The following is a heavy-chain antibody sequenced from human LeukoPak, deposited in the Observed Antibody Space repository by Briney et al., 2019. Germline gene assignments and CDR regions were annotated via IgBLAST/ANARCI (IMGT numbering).Heavy chain of an antibody. CDR3: ARDRSLGELTTESPSFDY. V-gene: IGHV4-4*07. CDR1: GGSISSYY. Sequence: PSETLSLTCTVFGGSISSYYWGWIRQPAGKGLEWIGRIYTSGSTYYNPSLKSRVTMSVDTSKNQFSLKLTSVTAADTAVYYCARDRSLGELTTESPSFDYWGQGTLVTVSS. D-gene: IGHD3-16*01. CDR2: IYTSGST. J-gene: IGHJ4*02.